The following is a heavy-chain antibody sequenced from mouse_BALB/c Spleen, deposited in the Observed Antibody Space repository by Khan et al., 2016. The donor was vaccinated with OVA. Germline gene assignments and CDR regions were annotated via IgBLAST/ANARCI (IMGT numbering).Heavy chain of an antibody. V-gene: IGHV9-3-1*01. J-gene: IGHJ3*01. Sequence: QVQLKQSGPELKKPGETVKISCKASGYTFTNYGMNWVKQAPGKGLKWMGWINTYTGEPTYADDFKGRFAFSLETSASTAYLQINNLKNEDTATYVCARSTRITTGRNWFAYWGQGTLVTVSA. CDR2: INTYTGEP. CDR3: ARSTRITTGRNWFAY. D-gene: IGHD2-4*01. CDR1: GYTFTNYG.